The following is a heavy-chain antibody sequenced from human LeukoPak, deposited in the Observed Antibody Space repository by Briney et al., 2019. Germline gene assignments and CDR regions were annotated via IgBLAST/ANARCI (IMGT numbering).Heavy chain of an antibody. Sequence: SETLSLTCAVSGGSISTYYWAWIRQPPGKGLEWVGYVYYSGSTNYNPSLKSRVTISVDTSKSQYSLKLSSVTAADTAVYYCARTSPYSSSCWDYWGQGTLVTVSS. J-gene: IGHJ4*02. V-gene: IGHV4-59*01. CDR1: GGSISTYY. CDR2: VYYSGST. D-gene: IGHD6-13*01. CDR3: ARTSPYSSSCWDY.